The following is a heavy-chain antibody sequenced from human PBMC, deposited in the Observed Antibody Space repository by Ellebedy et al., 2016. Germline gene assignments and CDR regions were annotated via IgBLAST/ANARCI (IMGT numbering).Heavy chain of an antibody. Sequence: GGSLRLSCAASGFTFDDYAMHWVRQAPGKGLEWVSGISWNSGSIGYADSVKGRFTISRDNAKNSLYLQMNSLRAEDTAVYYCARVNYGSGSYQYYFDYWGQGTLVTVSS. CDR2: ISWNSGSI. V-gene: IGHV3-9*01. J-gene: IGHJ4*02. CDR1: GFTFDDYA. D-gene: IGHD3-10*01. CDR3: ARVNYGSGSYQYYFDY.